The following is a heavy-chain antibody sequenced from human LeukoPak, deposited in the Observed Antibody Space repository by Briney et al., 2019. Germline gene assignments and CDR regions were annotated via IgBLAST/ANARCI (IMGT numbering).Heavy chain of an antibody. Sequence: GGSLRLSCAASGFTFSSFAMTWVRQAPGKGLEWVSSISGSGISTYYSDSVKGRFTISRDNAKNSLYLQMNSLRGEDAALYYCAVLHYYAMDVWGQGTTVTVSS. V-gene: IGHV3-23*01. CDR2: ISGSGIST. D-gene: IGHD2-8*01. CDR3: AVLHYYAMDV. CDR1: GFTFSSFA. J-gene: IGHJ6*02.